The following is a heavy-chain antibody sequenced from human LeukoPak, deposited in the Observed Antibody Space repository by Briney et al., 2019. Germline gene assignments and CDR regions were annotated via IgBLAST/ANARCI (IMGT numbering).Heavy chain of an antibody. V-gene: IGHV4-34*01. CDR2: INHSGST. J-gene: IGHJ4*02. CDR1: GGSFSGYY. D-gene: IGHD5-18*01. Sequence: SETLSLTCAVYGGSFSGYYWSWIRQPPGKGLEWIGEINHSGSTNYNPSLKSRVTIPVDTSKNQLSLKLSSVTAADTAVYYCARGLDTDFDYWGQGTLVTVSS. CDR3: ARGLDTDFDY.